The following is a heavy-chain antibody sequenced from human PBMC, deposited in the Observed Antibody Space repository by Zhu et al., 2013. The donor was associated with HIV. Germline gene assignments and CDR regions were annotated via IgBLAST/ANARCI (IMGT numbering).Heavy chain of an antibody. V-gene: IGHV4-31*03. J-gene: IGHJ4*03. CDR1: GGSISSGGFY. Sequence: QVQLQESGPGLVKPSETLSLTCTVPGGSISSGGFYWSWIRQHPGKGLEWIGYIHDSTSSYYNPSLKSRVTISVDTSKKQLSLKLSSVRAXDTAVYYCASIRRSPLFRIFGVSYDYVGPGILVTVSS. D-gene: IGHD3-3*01. CDR2: IHDSTSS. CDR3: ASIRRSPLFRIFGVSYDY.